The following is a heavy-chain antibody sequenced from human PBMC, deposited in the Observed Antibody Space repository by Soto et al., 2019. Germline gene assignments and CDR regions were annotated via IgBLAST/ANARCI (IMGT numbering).Heavy chain of an antibody. CDR1: GFTFSGYW. Sequence: LRLSCEASGFTFSGYWMSWVRQAPGKGLGWVADIKHDGSVQYYVDSVKGRFTISRDNAKKLLFLQMNGLRAEDTALYYCARATYSNAWYRFDLWGQGTLVTVSS. CDR3: ARATYSNAWYRFDL. J-gene: IGHJ4*02. V-gene: IGHV3-7*03. D-gene: IGHD4-4*01. CDR2: IKHDGSVQ.